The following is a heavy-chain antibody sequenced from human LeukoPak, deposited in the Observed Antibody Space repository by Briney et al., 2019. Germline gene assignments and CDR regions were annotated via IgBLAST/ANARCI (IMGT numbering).Heavy chain of an antibody. V-gene: IGHV1-18*01. D-gene: IGHD1-26*01. CDR3: ARDDRAYWSGSSRNFTLDY. J-gene: IGHJ4*02. Sequence: GASVKVSCKASGYTFTSYGISWVRQAPGQGLEWMGWISAYNGNTNYAQKLQGRVTMTTDTSTSTAYMELRSLRSDDTAVYYCARDDRAYWSGSSRNFTLDYWGQGTLVTVSS. CDR2: ISAYNGNT. CDR1: GYTFTSYG.